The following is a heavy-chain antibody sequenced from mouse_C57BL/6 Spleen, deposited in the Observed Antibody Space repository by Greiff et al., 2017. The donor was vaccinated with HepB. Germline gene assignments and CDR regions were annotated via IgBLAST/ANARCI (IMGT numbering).Heavy chain of an antibody. CDR1: GYTFTSYW. Sequence: QVQLQQPGAELVKPGASVKMSCKASGYTFTSYWITWVKQRPGQGLEWIGDIYPGSGSTNYNEKFKSKATLTVDTSSSTAYMQLISLTSEDSAVYYCARLDYYGSSNWYFDVWGTGTTVTVSS. D-gene: IGHD1-1*01. CDR3: ARLDYYGSSNWYFDV. J-gene: IGHJ1*03. CDR2: IYPGSGST. V-gene: IGHV1-55*01.